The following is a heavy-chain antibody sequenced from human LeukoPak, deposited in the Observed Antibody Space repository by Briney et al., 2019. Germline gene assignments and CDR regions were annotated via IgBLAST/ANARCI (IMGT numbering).Heavy chain of an antibody. CDR2: MNPNSGNT. J-gene: IGHJ6*03. CDR1: GYTFTGYD. CDR3: ARGFYCSSTSCYRDYYYYMDV. V-gene: IGHV1-8*01. D-gene: IGHD2-2*01. Sequence: ASVKVSCKASGYTFTGYDINWVRQATGQGLEWMGWMNPNSGNTGYAQKFQGRVTMTRNTSISTAYMELSSLRSEDTAVYYCARGFYCSSTSCYRDYYYYMDVWGKGTTVTVSS.